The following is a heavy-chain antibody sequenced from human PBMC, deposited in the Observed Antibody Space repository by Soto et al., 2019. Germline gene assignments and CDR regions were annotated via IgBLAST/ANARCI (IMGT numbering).Heavy chain of an antibody. V-gene: IGHV3-30*18. CDR3: AKNPERGKGYFEV. CDR1: GFSFSNYG. CDR2: ISSGASEK. J-gene: IGHJ2*01. D-gene: IGHD1-26*01. Sequence: QVHLVGSGGGVVQPGRSLRLSCAASGFSFSNYGMHWVRQTPDKGLEWVAAISSGASEKYYSDSVRGRFTISRDNSKNTLYLEMNSLSDEDTAMYYWAKNPERGKGYFEVWGRGTQVTVS.